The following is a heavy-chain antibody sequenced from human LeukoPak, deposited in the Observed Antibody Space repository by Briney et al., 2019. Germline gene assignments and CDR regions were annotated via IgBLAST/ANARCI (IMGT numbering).Heavy chain of an antibody. Sequence: ASVKVSCKASGYTFTSYGISWVRQAPGQGLEWMGWTSAYNGNTNYAQKLQGRVTMTTDTSTSTAYMELRSLRSDDTAVYYCARDELYSSSWDYYGMDVWGQGTTVTVSS. CDR1: GYTFTSYG. CDR3: ARDELYSSSWDYYGMDV. J-gene: IGHJ6*02. CDR2: TSAYNGNT. V-gene: IGHV1-18*01. D-gene: IGHD6-13*01.